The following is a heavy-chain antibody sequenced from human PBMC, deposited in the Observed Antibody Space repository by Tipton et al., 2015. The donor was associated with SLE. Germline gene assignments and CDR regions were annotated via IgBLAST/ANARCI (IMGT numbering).Heavy chain of an antibody. Sequence: TLSLTCNVSGGSFSTGSYSWNWIRQPAGKGLEWIGRFYSGFTTYNPSLNSRATMSVDTSKNHFSLKLISVTAADMAVYYCARELDTFDIWGQGTMVTVSS. CDR2: FYSGFT. CDR1: GGSFSTGSYS. V-gene: IGHV4-61*02. CDR3: ARELDTFDI. J-gene: IGHJ3*02.